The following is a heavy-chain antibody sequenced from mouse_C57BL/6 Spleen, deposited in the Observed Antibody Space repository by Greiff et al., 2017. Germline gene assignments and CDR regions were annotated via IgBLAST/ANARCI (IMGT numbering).Heavy chain of an antibody. CDR1: GFNIKNTY. J-gene: IGHJ4*01. CDR2: IDPANGNT. D-gene: IGHD1-1*01. V-gene: IGHV14-3*01. Sequence: VQLQQSVAELVRPGASVKLSCTASGFNIKNTYMHWVKQRPEQGLEWIGRIDPANGNTKYAPKFQGKATITADTSSNTAYLQLSSLTSEDTAIYYCARESITTVVALYYYAMDYWGQGTSVTVSS. CDR3: ARESITTVVALYYYAMDY.